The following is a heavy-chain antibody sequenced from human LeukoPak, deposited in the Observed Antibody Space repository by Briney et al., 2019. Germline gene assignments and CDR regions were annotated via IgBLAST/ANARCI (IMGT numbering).Heavy chain of an antibody. Sequence: GGSLRLSCAASGFTFSSYWMSWVRQAPGKGLEWVANIKQDGSEKYYVDSVKGRFTISRNNAKNSLYLQMNSLRAEDTAVYYCARGSQYYYGSGSYKDWGQGTLVTVSS. CDR2: IKQDGSEK. J-gene: IGHJ4*02. CDR3: ARGSQYYYGSGSYKD. V-gene: IGHV3-7*01. CDR1: GFTFSSYW. D-gene: IGHD3-10*01.